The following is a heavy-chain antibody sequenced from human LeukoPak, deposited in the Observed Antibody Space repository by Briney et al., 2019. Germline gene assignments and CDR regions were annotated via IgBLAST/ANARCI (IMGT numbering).Heavy chain of an antibody. CDR3: ASILGKKAFDI. CDR2: INHSGST. CDR1: GGSFSGYY. V-gene: IGHV4-34*01. J-gene: IGHJ3*02. D-gene: IGHD3-16*01. Sequence: PSETLSLTCAVYGGSFSGYYWSWIRQPPGKGLEWIGEINHSGSTNYNPSLKSRVTISVDTSKNQFSLKLSSVTAADTPVYYCASILGKKAFDIWGQGTMVTVSS.